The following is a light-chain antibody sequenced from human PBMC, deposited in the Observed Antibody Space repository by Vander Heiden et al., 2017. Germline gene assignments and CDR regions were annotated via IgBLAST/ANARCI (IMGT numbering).Light chain of an antibody. CDR2: GAS. J-gene: IGKJ2*01. CDR1: QSVNNNY. CDR3: QQYGSSPFT. Sequence: EILLTQSPGTLSLSPGESATLSCRASQSVNNNYLAWYQQKPGQAPRVLIYGASSRATGIPVGFSGSGSGTDFTLTISRLEPEDFAVYSCQQYGSSPFTFGQGTKLEIK. V-gene: IGKV3-20*01.